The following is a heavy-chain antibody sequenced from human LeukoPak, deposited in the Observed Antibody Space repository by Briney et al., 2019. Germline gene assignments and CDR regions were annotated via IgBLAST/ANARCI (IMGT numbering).Heavy chain of an antibody. Sequence: PSGTLSLTCNVSGGSIGSYYWSWIRQPPGKGLEWIGYIYYSGSTNNNPSLKSRVTISVDTSKNQFSLKLSSVTAADTAVYYCARFDYSSSAEYYYYYGMDVWGQGTTVTVSS. J-gene: IGHJ6*02. CDR2: IYYSGST. CDR3: ARFDYSSSAEYYYYYGMDV. V-gene: IGHV4-59*08. CDR1: GGSIGSYY. D-gene: IGHD6-6*01.